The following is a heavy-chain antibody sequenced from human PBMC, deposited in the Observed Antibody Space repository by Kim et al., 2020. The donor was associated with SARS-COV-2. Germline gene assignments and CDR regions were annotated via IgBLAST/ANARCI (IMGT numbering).Heavy chain of an antibody. CDR3: ARGFAGYPPYYGMDV. J-gene: IGHJ6*02. V-gene: IGHV4-59*09. D-gene: IGHD5-12*01. Sequence: PSLWSRVTISVDTSKNQFSLKLSSVTAADTAVYYCARGFAGYPPYYGMDVWGQGTTVTVSS.